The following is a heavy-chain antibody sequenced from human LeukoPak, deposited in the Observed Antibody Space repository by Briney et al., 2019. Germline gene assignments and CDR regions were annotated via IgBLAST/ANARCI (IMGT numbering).Heavy chain of an antibody. J-gene: IGHJ4*02. CDR1: GFTFNNYW. CDR2: IKPDGSEK. Sequence: PGGSLRLSCAASGFTFNNYWMNWVRQAPGKGLEWVANIKPDGSEKYYVDSVNGRFTISRDNAKNSLYLQMNSLRAEDTAVYYCAREPHRGGDYDYWGQGTLVTVSS. CDR3: AREPHRGGDYDY. D-gene: IGHD4-17*01. V-gene: IGHV3-7*03.